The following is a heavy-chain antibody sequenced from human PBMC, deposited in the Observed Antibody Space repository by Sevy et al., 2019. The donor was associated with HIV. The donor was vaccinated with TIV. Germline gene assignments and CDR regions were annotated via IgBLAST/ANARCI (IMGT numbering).Heavy chain of an antibody. CDR1: GFTFSDYY. V-gene: IGHV3-11*01. Sequence: GGCLRLSCAASGFTFSDYYMSWIRQAPGKGLEWFSSISSSHHAIKYADSVKGRFAISRDNAKKSLYLQMNSLRAEDTAVYFCVGRPYSSTYSWSYYFDYWGLGTLVTVSS. D-gene: IGHD5-18*01. CDR3: VGRPYSSTYSWSYYFDY. CDR2: ISSSHHAI. J-gene: IGHJ4*02.